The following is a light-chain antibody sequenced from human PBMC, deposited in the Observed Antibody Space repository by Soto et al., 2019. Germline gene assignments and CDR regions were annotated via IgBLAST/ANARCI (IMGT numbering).Light chain of an antibody. V-gene: IGKV1-9*01. CDR2: PAS. Sequence: DVQMTQSPSCLSGCVGDRFTITCRASQNMTRYLHWFQKKYGKAPNLLISPASTLQSGVPSRLRGSGYGTELTTTISSIKNEDFETYQCQQVNDYTITFGHGTRLEI. J-gene: IGKJ5*01. CDR3: QQVNDYTIT. CDR1: QNMTRY.